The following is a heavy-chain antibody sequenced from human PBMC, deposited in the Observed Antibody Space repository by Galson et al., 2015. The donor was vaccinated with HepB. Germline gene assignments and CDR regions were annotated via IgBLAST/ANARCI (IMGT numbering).Heavy chain of an antibody. CDR1: GFTFSSYW. CDR2: IKQDGSEE. D-gene: IGHD2-15*01. CDR3: AREEAATLYYFDY. J-gene: IGHJ4*02. V-gene: IGHV3-7*03. Sequence: SLRLSCAASGFTFSSYWMSWVRQAPGKGLEWVANIKQDGSEEYYVDSVKGRFTISRDNAKNSLYLQMNSLRAEDTAVYYCAREEAATLYYFDYWGQGTLVTVSS.